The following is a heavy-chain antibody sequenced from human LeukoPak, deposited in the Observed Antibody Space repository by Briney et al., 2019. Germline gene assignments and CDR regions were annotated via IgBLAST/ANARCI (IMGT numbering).Heavy chain of an antibody. CDR3: ATLGPTEYFVY. V-gene: IGHV3-53*01. D-gene: IGHD4-11*01. CDR2: IYSGGTT. J-gene: IGHJ4*02. Sequence: PGGSLRLSCAASGFTVSSNHMSWVRQAPGKGLEWVSVIYSGGTTYYADSVKGRFTISRDNSKSTLYLQMNSLRAEDTAVYYCATLGPTEYFVYWGQGTLVTVSS. CDR1: GFTVSSNH.